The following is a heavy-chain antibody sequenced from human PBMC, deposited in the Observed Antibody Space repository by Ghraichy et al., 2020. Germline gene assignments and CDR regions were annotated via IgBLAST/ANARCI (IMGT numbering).Heavy chain of an antibody. CDR1: GGSITSNY. J-gene: IGHJ4*02. Sequence: SETLSLTCTVSGGSITSNYWYWIRKPPAPGQERMWFSSYSESANYNPTLKSRVTVSVDTSKNLFSLTLSSVTAADTAVYYCARARGSSSCWGEFDYWGQGTLVTVSS. CDR3: ARARGSSSCWGEFDY. D-gene: IGHD6-13*01. CDR2: SSYSESA. V-gene: IGHV4-59*01.